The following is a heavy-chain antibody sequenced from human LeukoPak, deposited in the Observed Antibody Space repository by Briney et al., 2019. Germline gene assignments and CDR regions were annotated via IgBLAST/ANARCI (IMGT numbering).Heavy chain of an antibody. D-gene: IGHD3-3*01. Sequence: SETLSLTCTVSGGSISSFYWSWIRQPAGKGLEWIGEINHSGSTNYNPSLKSRVTISVDTSKNQFSLKLSSVTAADTAVYYCARGDKRYYDFWSGSVTKYYFDYWGQGTLVTVSS. J-gene: IGHJ4*02. CDR3: ARGDKRYYDFWSGSVTKYYFDY. CDR1: GGSISSFY. CDR2: INHSGST. V-gene: IGHV4-34*01.